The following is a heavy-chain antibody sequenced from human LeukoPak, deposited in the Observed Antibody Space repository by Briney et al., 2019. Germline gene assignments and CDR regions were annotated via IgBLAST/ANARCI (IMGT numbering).Heavy chain of an antibody. V-gene: IGHV3-30*02. D-gene: IGHD3-16*01. CDR3: AKENDPTLGEDYFDY. CDR1: GFTFSSYG. CDR2: IWYGGSNK. J-gene: IGHJ4*02. Sequence: GGSLRLSCAASGFTFSSYGMHWVRRAPGKGLEWVAVIWYGGSNKYYADSVKGRFTISRDNSKNMLYLQMNSLRAEDTAVYYCAKENDPTLGEDYFDYWGQGTLVTVSS.